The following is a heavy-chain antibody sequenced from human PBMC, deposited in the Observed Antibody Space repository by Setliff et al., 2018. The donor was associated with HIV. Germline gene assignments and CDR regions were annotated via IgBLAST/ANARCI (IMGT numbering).Heavy chain of an antibody. CDR3: ARRHFYDSSGQVWAFDI. D-gene: IGHD3-22*01. J-gene: IGHJ3*02. CDR2: IIPIFGTA. V-gene: IGHV1-69*13. Sequence: GASVKVSCKASGGSFRNYAINWVRQAPGQGLEWMGGIIPIFGTANYAQKFQGRLTITADASSSTAYMDLSSLTSEDAAVYYCARRHFYDSSGQVWAFDIWGQGTMVTVSS. CDR1: GGSFRNYA.